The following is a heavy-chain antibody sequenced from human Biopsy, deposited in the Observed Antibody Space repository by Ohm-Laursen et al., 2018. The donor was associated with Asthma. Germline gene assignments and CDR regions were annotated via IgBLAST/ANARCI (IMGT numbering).Heavy chain of an antibody. D-gene: IGHD3-22*01. CDR1: GFAVSSDY. CDR3: ARGDSSNWSHYYFDY. Sequence: SLRLSCTASGFAVSSDYMFWVRQAPGKGLEWVSVIYSGGTSHTADSVRGRFTISSDYSKNTLYLQMHSLRAEDTAVYYCARGDSSNWSHYYFDYWGQGTLVTVSS. V-gene: IGHV3-53*01. CDR2: IYSGGTS. J-gene: IGHJ4*02.